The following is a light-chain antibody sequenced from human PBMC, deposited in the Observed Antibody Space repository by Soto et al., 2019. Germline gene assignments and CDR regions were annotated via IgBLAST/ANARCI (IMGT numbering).Light chain of an antibody. J-gene: IGKJ5*01. Sequence: EMVMTQSPATLSVSPGERATLSCRASQSVSSNLAWYQQKPGQAPRLLIYLTSTRATGIPARFSGSGSGTEFSLTISSLQSEDSAIYFCQQFNHWPSITFGQGTRLEIK. CDR2: LTS. V-gene: IGKV3-15*01. CDR1: QSVSSN. CDR3: QQFNHWPSIT.